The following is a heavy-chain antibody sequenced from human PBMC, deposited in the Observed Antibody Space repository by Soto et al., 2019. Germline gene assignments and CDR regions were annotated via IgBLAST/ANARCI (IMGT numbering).Heavy chain of an antibody. Sequence: PSETLCLTCTVSGGSISSGGYYWSWIRQHPGKGLEWIGYIYYSGSTYYNPSLKSRVTISVDTSKNQFSLKLSSVTAADTVVYYCVRRGSSRQIYHYGMDVWGPGTTVTVSS. CDR2: IYYSGST. J-gene: IGHJ6*02. CDR1: GGSISSGGYY. D-gene: IGHD6-13*01. V-gene: IGHV4-31*03. CDR3: VRRGSSRQIYHYGMDV.